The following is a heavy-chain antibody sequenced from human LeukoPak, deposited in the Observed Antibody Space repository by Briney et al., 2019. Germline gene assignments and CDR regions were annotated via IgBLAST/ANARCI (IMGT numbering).Heavy chain of an antibody. CDR3: ARDSSSWSSCDY. CDR2: IIPILGIA. Sequence: ASVTVSFKASGGTFSSYAISWVRQAPGQGLEWMGRIIPILGIANYAQKFQGRVTITADKSTSTAYMELSSLRSEDTAVYYCARDSSSWSSCDYWGQGTLVTVSS. D-gene: IGHD6-13*01. CDR1: GGTFSSYA. V-gene: IGHV1-69*04. J-gene: IGHJ4*02.